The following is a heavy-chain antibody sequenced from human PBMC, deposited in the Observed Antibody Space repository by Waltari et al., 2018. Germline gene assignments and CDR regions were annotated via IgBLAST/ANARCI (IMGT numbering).Heavy chain of an antibody. Sequence: EVQLVASGGGLVQPGRSLRPSCAASGLTFDDYAMHWVRQTPGKGLEWVEGSSWNSGTIGYADSGKGRFTISIDNAKNSLYLQMNSLRVEDTALYYCAKVTAFGSGSYDFWGQGTLVTVAS. V-gene: IGHV3-9*01. CDR3: AKVTAFGSGSYDF. CDR2: SSWNSGTI. D-gene: IGHD3-10*01. J-gene: IGHJ4*02. CDR1: GLTFDDYA.